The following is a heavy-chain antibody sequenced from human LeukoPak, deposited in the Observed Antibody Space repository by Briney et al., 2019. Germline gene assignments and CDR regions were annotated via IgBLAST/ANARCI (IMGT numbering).Heavy chain of an antibody. Sequence: SETLCLTCTVSGVSFSSYCWSWIRQPPGKGLEWIGYIYYSGDTNYNPSLKSRVTISVDTSKNPFSLKVSSVTAADTAVYYCWRQRKRNDAPDIWGQGTMVTVSS. V-gene: IGHV4-59*08. CDR1: GVSFSSYC. J-gene: IGHJ3*02. CDR2: IYYSGDT. CDR3: WRQRKRNDAPDI.